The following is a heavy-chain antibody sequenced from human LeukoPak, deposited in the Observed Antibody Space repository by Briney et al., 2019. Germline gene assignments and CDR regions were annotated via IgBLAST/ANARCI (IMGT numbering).Heavy chain of an antibody. CDR1: GFTFSNAW. CDR2: IKSKTDGGTT. J-gene: IGHJ5*02. Sequence: GGSLRLSCAASGFTFSNAWMSWVRQAPGKGLEWVGRIKSKTDGGTTDYAAPVKGRFTISRDDSKNTLYLQMNSLKTEDTAVYYCTTLDGSYEGWFDPWGQGTLVTVSS. D-gene: IGHD1-26*01. CDR3: TTLDGSYEGWFDP. V-gene: IGHV3-15*01.